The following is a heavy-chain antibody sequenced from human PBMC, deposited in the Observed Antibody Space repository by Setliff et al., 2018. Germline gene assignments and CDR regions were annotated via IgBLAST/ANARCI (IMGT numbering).Heavy chain of an antibody. CDR2: VWYGGSNE. J-gene: IGHJ6*02. CDR3: AKHGAYNDFLTGYNFYYDMDV. D-gene: IGHD3-9*01. Sequence: PGGSLRLSCAASGFTLSSYGIHWVRQAPGKGLEWVAVVWYGGSNEDYADSVKGRFTISRDNSKNTLYLQMNSLRAEDTAVYYCAKHGAYNDFLTGYNFYYDMDVWGQGTTVTVSS. CDR1: GFTLSSYG. V-gene: IGHV3-33*06.